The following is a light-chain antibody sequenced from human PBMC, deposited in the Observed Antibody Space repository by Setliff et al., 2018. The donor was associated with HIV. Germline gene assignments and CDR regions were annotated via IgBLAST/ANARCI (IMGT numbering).Light chain of an antibody. J-gene: IGLJ1*01. CDR3: SSYAITNTLP. Sequence: SYELAQPPSVSVAPGKTATIPCGGNNIGRKSVHWYQQRPGQAPVLIVFDDSDRPSGVSNRFSGSKSGNTASLTTSGLQAEDEADYYCSSYAITNTLPFGTGTKVTVL. CDR2: DDS. CDR1: NIGRKS. V-gene: IGLV3-21*03.